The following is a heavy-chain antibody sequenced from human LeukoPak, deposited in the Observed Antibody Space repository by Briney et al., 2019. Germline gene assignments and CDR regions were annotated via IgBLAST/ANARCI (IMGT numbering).Heavy chain of an antibody. CDR2: ISWNSNSI. J-gene: IGHJ4*02. CDR3: AKARYSSSDHYYFDY. Sequence: GGSLRLSCAASGFTFDDYGMHWVRQGPGKGLEWVSGISWNSNSIVYADSVKGRFTVYRDNSKNSLYLQMNSLRADDTAFYYCAKARYSSSDHYYFDYWGLGTLVTVSS. V-gene: IGHV3-9*01. CDR1: GFTFDDYG. D-gene: IGHD6-13*01.